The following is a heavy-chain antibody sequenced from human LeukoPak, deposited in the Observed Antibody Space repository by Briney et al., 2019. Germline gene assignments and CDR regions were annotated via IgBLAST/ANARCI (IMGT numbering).Heavy chain of an antibody. D-gene: IGHD5-18*01. Sequence: SETLSLTCTVSGGSISSSSYYWGWIRQPPGKGLELIGSIYYSGSTYYNPSLKSRVTISVDTSKNQFSLKLNSVTAADTAVYYCARQTGYGSYFDYWGQGTLVSVSS. J-gene: IGHJ4*02. CDR3: ARQTGYGSYFDY. CDR2: IYYSGST. V-gene: IGHV4-39*01. CDR1: GGSISSSSYY.